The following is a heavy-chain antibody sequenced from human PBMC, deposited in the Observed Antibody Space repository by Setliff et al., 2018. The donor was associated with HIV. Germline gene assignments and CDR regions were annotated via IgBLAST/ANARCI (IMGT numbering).Heavy chain of an antibody. Sequence: SETLSLTCDVSGFSISSRYYWGWIRQSPGKGLEWIGNIYHTGSSYYNPSLNDRATISLDTSKNQFSLYLQMNSLRAEDTAVYYCARGGTYSSGFNWFDPWGQGTLVTVSS. CDR1: GFSISSRYY. CDR3: ARGGTYSSGFNWFDP. CDR2: IYHTGSS. J-gene: IGHJ5*02. D-gene: IGHD6-19*01. V-gene: IGHV4-38-2*01.